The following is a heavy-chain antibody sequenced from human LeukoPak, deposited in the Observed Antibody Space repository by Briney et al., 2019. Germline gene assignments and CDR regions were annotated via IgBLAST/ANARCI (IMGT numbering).Heavy chain of an antibody. CDR1: GFTVSSNY. V-gene: IGHV3-53*01. D-gene: IGHD2-15*01. Sequence: PGGSLRLSCAASGFTVSSNYLSWVRQAPGKGLEWVSVMYRGGETYYADSVKGRFTISRDNSKNTLYLQMNSLRAEDTAVYYCARAQYCSGGSCYGDYWGQGTLVTVSS. CDR2: MYRGGET. J-gene: IGHJ4*02. CDR3: ARAQYCSGGSCYGDY.